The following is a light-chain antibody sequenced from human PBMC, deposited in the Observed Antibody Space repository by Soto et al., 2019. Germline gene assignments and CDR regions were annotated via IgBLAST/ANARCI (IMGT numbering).Light chain of an antibody. Sequence: DIPMTQSPSSVSASVGDRVTITCRASQGISRWLAWYQQKPGKAPKLLIYTATSLQSGVPSRFSGTGSGTDFTLTISSLQPEDFATYYCQQANSFPWTFGQGTKVEIK. J-gene: IGKJ1*01. V-gene: IGKV1-12*01. CDR2: TAT. CDR1: QGISRW. CDR3: QQANSFPWT.